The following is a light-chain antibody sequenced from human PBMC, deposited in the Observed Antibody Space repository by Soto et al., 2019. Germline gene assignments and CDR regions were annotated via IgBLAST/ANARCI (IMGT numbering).Light chain of an antibody. J-gene: IGKJ1*01. V-gene: IGKV2-24*01. CDR1: QSLVYSDGNTY. CDR3: IQFSHFPRT. CDR2: QVS. Sequence: VLTQTPLSSPVTLGQPASISCRSSQSLVYSDGNTYLSWLQQRPGQPARLLIYQVSNRFSGVPDRFSGSGAATDSALKISRVEAEDVGGYSCIQFSHFPRTFGQGTKVEIK.